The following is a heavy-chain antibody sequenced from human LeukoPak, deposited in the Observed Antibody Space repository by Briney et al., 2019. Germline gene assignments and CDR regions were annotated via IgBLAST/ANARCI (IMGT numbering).Heavy chain of an antibody. D-gene: IGHD1-26*01. CDR2: ISAYNGNT. CDR1: GYTFTNYG. Sequence: GASVKVSCKVSGYTFTNYGINWVRQAPGQGPEWMGWISAYNGNTNYAQKLQGRVTMTTDTSTSTAYMELRSLRSDDTAVYYCARDLDQYSGRFGGFGHDFWGQGTLVTVSS. CDR3: ARDLDQYSGRFGGFGHDF. V-gene: IGHV1-18*01. J-gene: IGHJ4*02.